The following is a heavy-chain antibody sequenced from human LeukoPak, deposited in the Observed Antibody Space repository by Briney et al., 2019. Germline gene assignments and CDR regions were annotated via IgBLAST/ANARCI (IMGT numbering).Heavy chain of an antibody. CDR1: GFTFSSYG. Sequence: PGGSLRLSCAASGFTFSSYGMHWVRQAPGKGLEWVAVIWYDGSNKYYADSVEGRFTISRDNSKNTLYLQMNSLRAEDTAVYYCARWSSGPDAFDIWGQGTMVTVSS. CDR2: IWYDGSNK. V-gene: IGHV3-33*01. D-gene: IGHD3-22*01. CDR3: ARWSSGPDAFDI. J-gene: IGHJ3*02.